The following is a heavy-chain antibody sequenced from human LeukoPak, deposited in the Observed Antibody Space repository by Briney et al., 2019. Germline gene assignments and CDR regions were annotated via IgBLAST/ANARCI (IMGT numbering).Heavy chain of an antibody. V-gene: IGHV3-48*03. Sequence: GGSLRLSCAASGFTFDDYGMSWVRQVPGKGLEWVSYISSSGSTIYYADSVKGRFTISRDNAKNSLYLQMNSLRAEDTAVYYCAELGITMIGGVWGKGTTVTISS. CDR2: ISSSGSTI. D-gene: IGHD3-10*02. CDR3: AELGITMIGGV. CDR1: GFTFDDYG. J-gene: IGHJ6*04.